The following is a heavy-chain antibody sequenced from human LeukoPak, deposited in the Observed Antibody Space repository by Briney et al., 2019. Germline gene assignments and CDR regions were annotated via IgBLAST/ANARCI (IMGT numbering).Heavy chain of an antibody. D-gene: IGHD6-19*01. CDR2: IKEDGSEK. CDR1: GFTFNRDW. V-gene: IGHV3-7*01. CDR3: ATKEPSTSGWSY. J-gene: IGHJ4*02. Sequence: GGSLRLSCTASGFTFNRDWTAWVRQVPGKGLEWVANIKEDGSEKNYVDSVKGRFTMSRDNAENSVYLQMNDLRAEDTGVYYCATKEPSTSGWSYWGQGTLVTVSS.